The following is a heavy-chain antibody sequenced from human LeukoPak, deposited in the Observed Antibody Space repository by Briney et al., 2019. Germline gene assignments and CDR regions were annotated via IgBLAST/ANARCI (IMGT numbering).Heavy chain of an antibody. CDR2: IYGAGST. J-gene: IGHJ4*02. Sequence: GGSLRLSCAASGFTVSSNYMSWVRQAPAKGLDWVSVIYGAGSTYYADSVKGRFTISRDNSKNTLYLQMNSLRAEDAAVYYCATPRSGYYYYFDYWGQGTLVAVSS. CDR3: ATPRSGYYYYFDY. CDR1: GFTVSSNY. V-gene: IGHV3-66*01. D-gene: IGHD3-22*01.